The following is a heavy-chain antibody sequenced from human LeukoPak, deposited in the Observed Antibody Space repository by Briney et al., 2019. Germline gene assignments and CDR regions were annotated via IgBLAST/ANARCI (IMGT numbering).Heavy chain of an antibody. CDR3: ARDRGKWAIAVAGTFFDS. J-gene: IGHJ4*02. Sequence: PPETLSLTCTVSGGSITDDFWSWIRQPAGKGLEWIGRIYKDGTTDYNPSLKGRLSMSIDTSKKQFSLKLNSVTAADTAVYYCARDRGKWAIAVAGTFFDSWGQGTLVTVSS. D-gene: IGHD6-19*01. CDR2: IYKDGTT. CDR1: GGSITDDF. V-gene: IGHV4-4*07.